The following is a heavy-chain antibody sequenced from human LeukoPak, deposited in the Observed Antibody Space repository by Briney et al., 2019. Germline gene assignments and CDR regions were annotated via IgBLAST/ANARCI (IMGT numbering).Heavy chain of an antibody. J-gene: IGHJ4*02. CDR3: ARELTNYFDY. Sequence: SETLSLTCTVSGGSISSSSYYWGWIRQPPGKGLEWIGSIYYSGSTYYNPSLKSRVTISVDTSKNQFSLKLSSVTAADTAVYYCARELTNYFDYWGQGTLVTVSS. D-gene: IGHD4-11*01. CDR1: GGSISSSSYY. CDR2: IYYSGST. V-gene: IGHV4-39*07.